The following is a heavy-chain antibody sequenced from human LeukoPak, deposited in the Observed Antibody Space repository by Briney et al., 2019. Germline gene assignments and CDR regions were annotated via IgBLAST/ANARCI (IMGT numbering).Heavy chain of an antibody. CDR1: GGSISSGDYY. D-gene: IGHD2-15*01. Sequence: SETLSLTCTVSGGSISSGDYYWSWIRQPPGKGLEWIGSIYYSGSTYYNPSLKSRVTISVDTSKNQFSLELSSVTAAGTAVYYCARASVVAAGGPWFDPWGQGTLVTVSS. CDR3: ARASVVAAGGPWFDP. J-gene: IGHJ5*02. CDR2: IYYSGST. V-gene: IGHV4-30-4*01.